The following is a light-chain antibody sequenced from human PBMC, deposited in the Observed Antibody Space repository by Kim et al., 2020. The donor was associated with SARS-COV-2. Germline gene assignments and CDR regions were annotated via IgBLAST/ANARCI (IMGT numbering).Light chain of an antibody. V-gene: IGLV4-69*01. CDR3: QTWGSGIGV. CDR2: VYSDGRL. Sequence: AWVRLTCTLSGGGINYAIAWLQQRLEKGLRYLMRVYSDGRLTEGDGTPNRFSGSSSGSEYSLTISSLQSGDEADYYCQTWGSGIGVFGGGTQLTVL. CDR1: GGGINYA. J-gene: IGLJ2*01.